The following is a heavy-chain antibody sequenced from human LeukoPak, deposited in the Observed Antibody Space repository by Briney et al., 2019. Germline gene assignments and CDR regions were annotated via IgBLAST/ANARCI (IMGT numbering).Heavy chain of an antibody. Sequence: SETLSLTCTVSGGSISSHYWSWIRQSPGKGLEWIGYISYSGSTNYNPSLMSPVTISVDTSKNQFSLKLSSVTAADTAVYYCARHYCSGGSCYSGGQIDYWGQGTLVTVSS. CDR3: ARHYCSGGSCYSGGQIDY. D-gene: IGHD2-15*01. V-gene: IGHV4-59*08. CDR1: GGSISSHY. J-gene: IGHJ4*02. CDR2: ISYSGST.